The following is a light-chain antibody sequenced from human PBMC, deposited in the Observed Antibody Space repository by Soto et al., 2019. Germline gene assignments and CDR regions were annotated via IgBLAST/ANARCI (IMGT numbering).Light chain of an antibody. V-gene: IGKV1-39*01. J-gene: IGKJ3*01. Sequence: DIQMTQSPSSLSASVGDRVTITCRASQSISSYLNWYQQKPGKAPNLLIYAASRLQSGVTSRFSGSRSGTDFTRTISSLQPEDFATYYCQHSYRTPLTFGPGTKVDIK. CDR3: QHSYRTPLT. CDR1: QSISSY. CDR2: AAS.